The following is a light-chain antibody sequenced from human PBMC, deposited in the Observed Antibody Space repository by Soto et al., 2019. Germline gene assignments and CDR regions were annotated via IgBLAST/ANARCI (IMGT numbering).Light chain of an antibody. J-gene: IGLJ2*01. V-gene: IGLV2-14*01. CDR3: SSYTSSSIYVV. CDR2: EVI. CDR1: SSDVGGYNF. Sequence: QPVLTQPASVSGSPGQSITISCTGTSSDVGGYNFVSWYQQHPGKAPKLMIYEVINRPSGVSNRFSGSKSGNTASLTISGLQAEDEADYYCSSYTSSSIYVVFGGGTKLTVL.